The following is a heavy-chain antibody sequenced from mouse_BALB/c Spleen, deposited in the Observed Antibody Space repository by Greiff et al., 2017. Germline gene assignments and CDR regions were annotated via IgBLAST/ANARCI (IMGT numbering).Heavy chain of an antibody. V-gene: IGHV5-12-1*01. J-gene: IGHJ4*01. CDR3: ARRGGYLYAMDY. CDR1: GFAFSSYD. D-gene: IGHD2-3*01. Sequence: EVQGVESGGGLVKPGASLKLSCAASGFAFSSYDMPWVRQTPGKRLEWVAYISSGGGSTYYPDTVKGRFTIARDNAKNTLYLQMSSLTSEDTAMYYCARRGGYLYAMDYWGQGTSVTVSA. CDR2: ISSGGGST.